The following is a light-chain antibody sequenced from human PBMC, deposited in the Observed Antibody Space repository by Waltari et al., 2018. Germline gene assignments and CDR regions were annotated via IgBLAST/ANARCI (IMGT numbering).Light chain of an antibody. CDR2: TAS. J-gene: IGKJ2*01. CDR1: KSITSH. Sequence: DIQMTQAPSSLSASVGDRVTITCRASKSITSHLNWYQQQPGKAPKLLIYTASSLQSGVPSRFSSSGSGTPFTLTINSLQPEDCATYFCQQSYTTPYTFGQGTKLEIK. V-gene: IGKV1-39*01. CDR3: QQSYTTPYT.